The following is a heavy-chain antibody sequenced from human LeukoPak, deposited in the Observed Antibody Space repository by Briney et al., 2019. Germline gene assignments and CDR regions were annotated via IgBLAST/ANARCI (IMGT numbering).Heavy chain of an antibody. CDR1: GYTFTSYG. CDR2: ISAYNGNT. Sequence: ASVKVSCKASGYTFTSYGISWVRQAPGQGLEWMGWISAYNGNTNYAQKLQGRVTMTTDTSTSTAYMELRSLRSDDTAVYYCARDRPPGYSYGPYYGMDVWGQGTTVTVSS. V-gene: IGHV1-18*01. J-gene: IGHJ6*02. D-gene: IGHD5-18*01. CDR3: ARDRPPGYSYGPYYGMDV.